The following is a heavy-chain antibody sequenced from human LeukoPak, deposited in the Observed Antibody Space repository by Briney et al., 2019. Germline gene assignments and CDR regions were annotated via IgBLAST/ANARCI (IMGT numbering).Heavy chain of an antibody. V-gene: IGHV1-46*01. Sequence: ASVKVSCKASGYTFTSYYMHWVRQAPGQGLEWMGIINPSGGSTSYAQKFQGRVTMTRDMSTSTVYMELNSLRAEDTAMYYCARRAGDYSHPYDYWDQGTLVTVSS. D-gene: IGHD3-22*01. CDR3: ARRAGDYSHPYDY. CDR2: INPSGGST. CDR1: GYTFTSYY. J-gene: IGHJ4*02.